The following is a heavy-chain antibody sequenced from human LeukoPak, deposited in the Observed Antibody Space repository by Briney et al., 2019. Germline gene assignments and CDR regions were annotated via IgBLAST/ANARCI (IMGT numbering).Heavy chain of an antibody. D-gene: IGHD1-1*01. J-gene: IGHJ4*02. CDR2: IFAGVGT. CDR3: ARGDRGTGQHFDY. V-gene: IGHV3-53*01. Sequence: LAGGSLRLSCAASGFTVSNNYMTWVRQAPGKGLEWVSIIFAGVGTYYADSVRGRFTISRDNSKNTLYLQMNSLEAEDAAGYYCARGDRGTGQHFDYWGQGTLVTVS. CDR1: GFTVSNNY.